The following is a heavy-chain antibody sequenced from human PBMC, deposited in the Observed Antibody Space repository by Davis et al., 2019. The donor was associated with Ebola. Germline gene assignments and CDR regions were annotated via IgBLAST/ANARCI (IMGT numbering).Heavy chain of an antibody. CDR2: IRSKANSYAT. CDR1: GFTFSGSA. D-gene: IGHD4-17*01. CDR3: TTTTVTVDY. J-gene: IGHJ4*02. Sequence: GESLKISCAASGFTFSGSAMHWVRQASGKGLEWVGRIRSKANSYATAYAASVKGRFTISRDDSKNTAYLQMNSLKTEGTAVYYCTTTTVTVDYWGQGTLVTVSS. V-gene: IGHV3-73*01.